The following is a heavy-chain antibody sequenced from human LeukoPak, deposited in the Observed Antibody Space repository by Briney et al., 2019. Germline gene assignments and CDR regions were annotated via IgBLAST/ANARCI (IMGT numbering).Heavy chain of an antibody. J-gene: IGHJ3*02. Sequence: GGSLRLSCAASGFTFSSYGMHWVRQAPGKGLEWVAFIRYDGSNKYYADSVKGRFTISRDNSKNTLYLQMNSLRAEDTAVYYCAKGDQVTGDGPDAFDIWGQGTMVTVSS. D-gene: IGHD7-27*01. CDR2: IRYDGSNK. V-gene: IGHV3-30*02. CDR3: AKGDQVTGDGPDAFDI. CDR1: GFTFSSYG.